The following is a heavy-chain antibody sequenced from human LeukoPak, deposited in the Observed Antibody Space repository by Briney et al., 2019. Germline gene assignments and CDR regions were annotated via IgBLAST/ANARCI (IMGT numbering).Heavy chain of an antibody. Sequence: PGESLRLSCAASGFTFSSCAMSWVRQAPGKGLEWVSAISGSGGSTYYADSVKGRFTISRDNSKNTLYLQMNSLRVEDTAVYYCAKSGSYYYDSSGLDYWGQGTLVTVSS. CDR1: GFTFSSCA. J-gene: IGHJ4*02. CDR2: ISGSGGST. CDR3: AKSGSYYYDSSGLDY. D-gene: IGHD3-22*01. V-gene: IGHV3-23*01.